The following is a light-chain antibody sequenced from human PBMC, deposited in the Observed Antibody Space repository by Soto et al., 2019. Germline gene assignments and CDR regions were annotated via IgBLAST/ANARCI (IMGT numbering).Light chain of an antibody. CDR1: SSDVGGYDS. CDR3: RSYTSSSSVV. Sequence: QSVLTQPASVSGSPGQSLTISCTGTSSDVGGYDSVSWYQHHPGKAPRLMIYDVSNRPSGISNRFSASKSGNTASLTISGLQAEDEANYYCRSYTSSSSVVFGGGTQLTVL. J-gene: IGLJ2*01. V-gene: IGLV2-14*03. CDR2: DVS.